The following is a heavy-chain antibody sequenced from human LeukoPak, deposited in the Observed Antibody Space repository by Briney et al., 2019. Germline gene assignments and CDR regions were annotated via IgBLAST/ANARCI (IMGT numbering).Heavy chain of an antibody. J-gene: IGHJ4*02. CDR1: GFSISNDW. D-gene: IGHD3-10*01. CDR3: TLIQGWGSGSYYRDF. V-gene: IGHV3-15*01. CDR2: VKNRSAGETT. Sequence: AGGSLRLSCAASGFSISNDWMSWVRQAPGKGLEWVARVKNRSAGETTDYAAPVKGRFTISRDDSKNTLYLQMNSLKTEDTAVYYCTLIQGWGSGSYYRDFWGQGTLVTVSS.